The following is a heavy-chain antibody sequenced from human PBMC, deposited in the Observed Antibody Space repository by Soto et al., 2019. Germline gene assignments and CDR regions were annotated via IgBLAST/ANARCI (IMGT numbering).Heavy chain of an antibody. CDR1: RFTFSSYT. J-gene: IGHJ4*02. CDR2: ISGRGTSP. V-gene: IGHV3-23*01. CDR3: ATTLYSNYVPPEGY. D-gene: IGHD4-4*01. Sequence: EVQLLESGGGLVQPGGSLRLSCAASRFTFSSYTMSWVRQAPGKGLEWVSGISGRGTSPYYADSVKGRFTISRDNSKNTLYLQMNSLRAEDTAVYYCATTLYSNYVPPEGYWGQGTLVTVSS.